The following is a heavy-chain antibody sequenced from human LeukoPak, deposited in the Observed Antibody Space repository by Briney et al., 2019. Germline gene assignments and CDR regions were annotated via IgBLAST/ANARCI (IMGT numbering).Heavy chain of an antibody. J-gene: IGHJ4*02. CDR3: ARTVDTAMDFDY. D-gene: IGHD5-18*01. Sequence: SVKVSCKASGGTFSSYTISWVRQAPGQGLEWMGGIIPIFGTANYAQKFQGRVSITTDEPTSTAYMELSSLRSEDTAVYFCARTVDTAMDFDYWGQGTLVTVSS. CDR1: GGTFSSYT. V-gene: IGHV1-69*05. CDR2: IIPIFGTA.